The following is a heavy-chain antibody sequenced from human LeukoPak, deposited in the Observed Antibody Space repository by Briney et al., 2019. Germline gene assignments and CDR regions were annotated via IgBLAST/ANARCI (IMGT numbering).Heavy chain of an antibody. CDR3: ATKWRWLQF. V-gene: IGHV3-23*01. J-gene: IGHJ4*02. CDR2: ISGSGGST. Sequence: GGSLRLSCAASGFTFSSYAMSWVRQAPGKGLEWVSAISGSGGSTYYADSVKGRFTISRDNAKNSLYLQMNSLRAEDTAVYYCATKWRWLQFWGQGTLVTVSS. D-gene: IGHD5-24*01. CDR1: GFTFSSYA.